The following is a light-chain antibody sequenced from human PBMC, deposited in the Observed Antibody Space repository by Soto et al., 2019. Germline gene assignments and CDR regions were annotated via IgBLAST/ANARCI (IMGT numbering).Light chain of an antibody. CDR3: AACDDSLSAPEVV. Sequence: QSVLTQPPSASGTPGQRVTISCSGSSSNIGSNYVYWYQQLPGTAPKLLIYRNNQRPSGVPDRFSGSKSGTSASLAISGLRSEDEADYYCAACDDSLSAPEVVFGGGTKLTVL. CDR2: RNN. V-gene: IGLV1-47*01. J-gene: IGLJ2*01. CDR1: SSNIGSNY.